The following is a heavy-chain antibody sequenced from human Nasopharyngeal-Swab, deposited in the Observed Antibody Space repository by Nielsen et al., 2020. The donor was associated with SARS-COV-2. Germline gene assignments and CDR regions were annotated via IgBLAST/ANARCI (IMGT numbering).Heavy chain of an antibody. V-gene: IGHV3-21*01. D-gene: IGHD4-17*01. CDR2: ISSSSSYI. J-gene: IGHJ5*02. CDR3: ASHYGDFPNWFDP. Sequence: GGSLRLSCAASGFTFNNYNFNWVRQAPGKGLEWVSSISSSSSYIYYADSVKGRFTISRDNAKNSLYLQMNSLRAEDTAVYYCASHYGDFPNWFDPWGQGTLVTVSS. CDR1: GFTFNNYN.